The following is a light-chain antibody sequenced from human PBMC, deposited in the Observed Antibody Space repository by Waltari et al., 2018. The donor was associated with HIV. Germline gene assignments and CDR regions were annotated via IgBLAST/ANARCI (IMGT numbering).Light chain of an antibody. J-gene: IGKJ3*01. CDR1: QSVSSY. V-gene: IGKV3-11*01. Sequence: EIVLTQSPATLSLSPGERATLSCRASQSVSSYLAWYQQKPGQAPRLLIYDASNRATGVPARFSGSGSRTDFTLTISSLEPEDFAVYYCQQQTAFGPGTKVDIK. CDR3: QQQTA. CDR2: DAS.